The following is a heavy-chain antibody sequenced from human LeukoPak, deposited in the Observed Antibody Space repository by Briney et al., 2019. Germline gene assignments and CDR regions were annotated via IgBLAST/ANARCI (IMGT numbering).Heavy chain of an antibody. Sequence: PSETLSLTCAVYGGSFSGYYWSWIRQPPGKGLEWIGEINHSGSTNYNPSLKSRVTISVDTSKNQFSLKLSSVTAADTAVYYCARGRSSHWGFDYRGQGTLVTVSS. CDR1: GGSFSGYY. D-gene: IGHD7-27*01. J-gene: IGHJ4*02. V-gene: IGHV4-34*01. CDR3: ARGRSSHWGFDY. CDR2: INHSGST.